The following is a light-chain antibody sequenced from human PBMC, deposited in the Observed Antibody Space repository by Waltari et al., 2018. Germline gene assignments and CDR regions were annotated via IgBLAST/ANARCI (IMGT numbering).Light chain of an antibody. CDR2: DVT. V-gene: IGLV2-11*01. Sequence: QSALTQPRSVSGSPGQSVTISCTGTSSDVGGYNYVSWYQQHPGKAPKRMIYDVTKRPPGVPDRFPGSKSGSTAALTISGLQAEDEADYYCCSYADTYTVLFGGGTKLTVL. J-gene: IGLJ2*01. CDR3: CSYADTYTVL. CDR1: SSDVGGYNY.